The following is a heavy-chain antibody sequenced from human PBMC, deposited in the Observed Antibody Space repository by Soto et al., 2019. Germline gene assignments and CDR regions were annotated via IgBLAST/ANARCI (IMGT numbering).Heavy chain of an antibody. D-gene: IGHD2-2*01. CDR3: AKDRRPNCSSTSCYGMDV. Sequence: QVQLVESGGGVVQPGRSLRLSCAASGFTFSSYGMHWVRQAPGKGLEWVAVISYDGSNKYYADSVKGRFTISRDNSKNTLYLQMNSLRAEDTAVYYCAKDRRPNCSSTSCYGMDVW. V-gene: IGHV3-30*18. J-gene: IGHJ6*01. CDR1: GFTFSSYG. CDR2: ISYDGSNK.